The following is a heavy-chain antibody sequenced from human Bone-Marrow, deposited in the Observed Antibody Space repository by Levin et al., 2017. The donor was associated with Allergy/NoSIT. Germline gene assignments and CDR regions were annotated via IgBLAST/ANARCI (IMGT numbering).Heavy chain of an antibody. D-gene: IGHD2-2*01. CDR3: ARDVVVVPAAHHFDS. CDR1: GFTFSDHW. J-gene: IGHJ4*02. CDR2: IKPDGSEQ. V-gene: IGHV3-7*04. Sequence: GESLKISCAASGFTFSDHWMSWVRQAPGKRLEWVANIKPDGSEQYYVDSVKGRFTISRDNAKNSLYVQMDSLRPEDTAVYYCARDVVVVPAAHHFDSWGQGTLVTVSS.